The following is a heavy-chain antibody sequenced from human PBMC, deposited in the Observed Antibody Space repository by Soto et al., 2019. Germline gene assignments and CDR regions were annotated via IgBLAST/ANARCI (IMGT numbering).Heavy chain of an antibody. Sequence: GGSLRLSCAASGFTFSSHSMNWVRQAPGKGLEWVSSIDSSSSNKYYADSVKGRFTISRDNSKNTLYLQMNSLRAEDTAVYYCARDVSSSPFDPWGQGTLVTVSS. CDR1: GFTFSSHS. V-gene: IGHV3-21*01. CDR2: IDSSSSNK. CDR3: ARDVSSSPFDP. D-gene: IGHD6-6*01. J-gene: IGHJ5*02.